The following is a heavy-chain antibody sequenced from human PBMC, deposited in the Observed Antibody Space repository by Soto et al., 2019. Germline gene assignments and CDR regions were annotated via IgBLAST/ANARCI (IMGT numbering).Heavy chain of an antibody. CDR1: GYXXXXY. D-gene: IGHD1-26*01. J-gene: IGHJ4*02. Sequence: QAQXVXSGAEAXXXXXXVXVSCXXXGYXXXXYXHWIRQAPGQGLEWMGWMNPNDGDTEYARKFQGRVTLTRDTSITTAYMELSSLTSDDTAVYYCARENWSYVDWGQGTLVTVSS. CDR2: MNPNDGDT. CDR3: ARENWSYVD. V-gene: IGHV1-2*02.